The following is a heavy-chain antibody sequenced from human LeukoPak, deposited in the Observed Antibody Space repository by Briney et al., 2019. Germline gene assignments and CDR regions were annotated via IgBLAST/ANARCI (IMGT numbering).Heavy chain of an antibody. V-gene: IGHV3-11*01. D-gene: IGHD4-17*01. Sequence: GGSLRLSCAASGFTFSDYYMSWIRQAPGKGLEGVSYISSSGSTIYYAHPVKGRFTNSRDNAKNSLYLQMNSLRAEDTAVYYCARDGVGYGDYEFYYYYYYGMDVWGQGTTVTVSS. CDR1: GFTFSDYY. J-gene: IGHJ6*02. CDR3: ARDGVGYGDYEFYYYYYYGMDV. CDR2: ISSSGSTI.